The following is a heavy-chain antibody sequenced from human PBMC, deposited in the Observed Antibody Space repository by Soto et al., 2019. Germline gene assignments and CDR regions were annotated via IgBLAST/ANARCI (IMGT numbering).Heavy chain of an antibody. V-gene: IGHV4-4*02. D-gene: IGHD6-19*01. CDR1: GGSISTNNW. CDR2: IHHTWNT. CDR3: ARERGAGTFQGFDY. J-gene: IGHJ4*02. Sequence: QVQLQESGPGLVKPSGTLSLTCAVSGGSISTNNWWHWVRQSPGKGLEWIGEIHHTWNTNYRPSLKSRVTMSLDQSKNQFSLSLTSVTAADTALYYCARERGAGTFQGFDYWGQGILVIVSS.